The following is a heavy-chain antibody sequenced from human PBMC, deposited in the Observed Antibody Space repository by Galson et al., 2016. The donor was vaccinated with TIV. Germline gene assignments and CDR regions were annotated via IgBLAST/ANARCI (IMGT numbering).Heavy chain of an antibody. Sequence: SVKVSCKASGGTFNNYAINWVRQAPGQSLEWMGWISAANGDTKSSQKFQGRVTTTRDTSANMAYMELSSLRSEDTAVYYCSRSDAISGYYYHFDYWGQGTLVTVSS. D-gene: IGHD3-22*01. CDR3: SRSDAISGYYYHFDY. CDR2: ISAANGDT. CDR1: GGTFNNYA. V-gene: IGHV1-3*01. J-gene: IGHJ4*02.